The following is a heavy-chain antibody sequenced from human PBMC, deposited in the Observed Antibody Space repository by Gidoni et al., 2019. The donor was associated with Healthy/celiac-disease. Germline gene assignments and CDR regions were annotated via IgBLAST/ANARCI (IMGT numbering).Heavy chain of an antibody. CDR2: ISGSGGST. CDR1: GFTFSSDA. Sequence: EVQLLESGGGLVQPGGSLRLSCAASGFTFSSDAMSWVRQAPGKGLEWVSAISGSGGSTYYADSVKGRFTISRDNSKNTLYLQMNSLRAEDTAVYYCAKDGGDGYNFLLGYWGQGTLVTVSS. J-gene: IGHJ4*02. CDR3: AKDGGDGYNFLLGY. D-gene: IGHD5-12*01. V-gene: IGHV3-23*01.